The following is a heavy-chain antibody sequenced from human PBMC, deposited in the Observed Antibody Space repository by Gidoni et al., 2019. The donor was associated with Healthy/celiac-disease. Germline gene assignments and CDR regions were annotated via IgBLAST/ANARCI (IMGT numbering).Heavy chain of an antibody. D-gene: IGHD3-22*01. CDR3: AKGSGYRSGLNNWFDP. CDR1: GFPFDAYA. V-gene: IGHV3-43D*03. J-gene: IGHJ5*02. CDR2: ISWDGGST. Sequence: EVQLVESGGVVVQPGGSLRLSCAASGFPFDAYAMHWVRQAPGKGLEWVSLISWDGGSTYYADSVKGRFTISRDNSKNSLYLQMNSLRAEDTALYYCAKGSGYRSGLNNWFDPWGQGTLVTVSS.